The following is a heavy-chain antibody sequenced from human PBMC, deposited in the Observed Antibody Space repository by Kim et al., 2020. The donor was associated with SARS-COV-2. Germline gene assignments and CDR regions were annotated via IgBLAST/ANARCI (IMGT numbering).Heavy chain of an antibody. CDR3: AKDMGIYGSGSPLIG. J-gene: IGHJ4*02. Sequence: DSVKGRFTISRDNAKNTLYLQMNSLSAEDTAVYYCAKDMGIYGSGSPLIGWGQGTLVTVSS. D-gene: IGHD3-10*01. V-gene: IGHV3-23*01.